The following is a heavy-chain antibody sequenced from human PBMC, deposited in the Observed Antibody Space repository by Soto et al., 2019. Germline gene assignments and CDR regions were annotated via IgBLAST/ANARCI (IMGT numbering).Heavy chain of an antibody. CDR1: GFTFSTYS. CDR2: IKGGGSSV. CDR3: ARGIRNYYGVDV. V-gene: IGHV3-74*01. J-gene: IGHJ6*02. Sequence: GGSVRLSCTASGFTFSTYSMIWVRQAPGTGLEWVSRIKGGGSSVSYADSVEGRFTISRDNAKNTVYLQMNSLGAEDTAVYWCARGIRNYYGVDVWGQGTTVTVSS.